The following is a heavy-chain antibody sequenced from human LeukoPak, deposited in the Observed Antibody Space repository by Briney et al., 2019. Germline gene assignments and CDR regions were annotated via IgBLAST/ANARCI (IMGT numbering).Heavy chain of an antibody. D-gene: IGHD3-10*01. J-gene: IGHJ6*02. V-gene: IGHV3-33*01. CDR2: IWYDGSDE. Sequence: GGSLRLSCAASGFTFTTYGMHWVRQAPGKGLEWVAVIWYDGSDEYYADSVKGRFTISRDNSKNTLYLQMNSLRAEDTAVYYCARERITLVRGVIIPDGMDVWGQGTTVTVSS. CDR1: GFTFTTYG. CDR3: ARERITLVRGVIIPDGMDV.